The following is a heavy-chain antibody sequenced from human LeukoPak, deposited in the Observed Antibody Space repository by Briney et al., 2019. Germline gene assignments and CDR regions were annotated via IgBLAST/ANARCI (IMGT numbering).Heavy chain of an antibody. J-gene: IGHJ6*02. CDR1: GFTFSSYG. CDR2: ISYDGSNK. Sequence: GGFLRLSCAASGFTFSSYGMHWVRQAPGKGLEWVAVISYDGSNKYYADSVKGRFTISRDNSKNTLYLQMNSLRAEDTAVYYCARDKKPNYGMDVWGQGTTVTVSS. CDR3: ARDKKPNYGMDV. V-gene: IGHV3-30*03.